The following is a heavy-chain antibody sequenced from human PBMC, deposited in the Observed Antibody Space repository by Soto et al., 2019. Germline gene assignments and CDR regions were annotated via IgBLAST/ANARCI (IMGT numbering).Heavy chain of an antibody. D-gene: IGHD2-2*01. CDR3: AKGYRAETSPYCSSTSCNYYYYMDV. CDR1: GFTFSSYA. CDR2: ISGSGGST. Sequence: HPGGSLRLSCAASGFTFSSYAMSWVRQAPGKGLEWVSAISGSGGSTYYADSVKGRFTISRDNSKNTLYLQMNSLRAEDTAVYYCAKGYRAETSPYCSSTSCNYYYYMDVWGKGTTVTVSS. V-gene: IGHV3-23*01. J-gene: IGHJ6*03.